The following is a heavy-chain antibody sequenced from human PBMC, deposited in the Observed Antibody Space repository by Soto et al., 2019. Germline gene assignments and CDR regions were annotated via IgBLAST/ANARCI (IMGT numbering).Heavy chain of an antibody. CDR3: AREERIYDFWSGYSAP. CDR2: ISAYNGNT. J-gene: IGHJ5*02. Sequence: GASVKVSCKASGYTFTSYGISWVRQAPGQGLEWMGWISAYNGNTNYAQKFQGRVTMTRDTSTSTVYMELSSLRSEDTAVYYCAREERIYDFWSGYSAPWGQGTLVTVSS. CDR1: GYTFTSYG. D-gene: IGHD3-3*01. V-gene: IGHV1-18*01.